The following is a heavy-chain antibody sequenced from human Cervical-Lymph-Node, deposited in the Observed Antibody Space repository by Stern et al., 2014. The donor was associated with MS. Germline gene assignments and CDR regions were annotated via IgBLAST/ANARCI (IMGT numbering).Heavy chain of an antibody. J-gene: IGHJ4*02. CDR3: ASLGGPRGYSYGYSFDY. CDR1: GFTFSSYA. V-gene: IGHV3-30*01. CDR2: ISYDGSNK. D-gene: IGHD5-18*01. Sequence: QLVQSGGGVVQPGRSLRLSCAASGFTFSSYAMHWVRQAPGKGLEWVAVISYDGSNKYYADSVKGRFTISRDNSKNTLYLQMNSLRAEDTAVYYCASLGGPRGYSYGYSFDYWGQGTLVTVSS.